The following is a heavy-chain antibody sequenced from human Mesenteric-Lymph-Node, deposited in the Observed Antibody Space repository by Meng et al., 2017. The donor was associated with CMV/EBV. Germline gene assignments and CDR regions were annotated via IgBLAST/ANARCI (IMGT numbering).Heavy chain of an antibody. CDR2: IYYSGSS. D-gene: IGHD1-26*01. CDR3: AGRGYYFDF. Sequence: SETLSLTCTVSGGSISSSSYYWGWIRQPPGKGLEWIGSIYYSGSSYYNPSLKSRVTISVDTSKNQFSLKLSSVTAADTAVYYCAGRGYYFDFWGQGTLVTVSS. V-gene: IGHV4-39*07. CDR1: GGSISSSSYY. J-gene: IGHJ4*02.